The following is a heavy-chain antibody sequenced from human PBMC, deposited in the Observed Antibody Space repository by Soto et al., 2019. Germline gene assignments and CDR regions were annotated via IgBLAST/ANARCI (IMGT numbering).Heavy chain of an antibody. CDR3: ARKPRYYNGMDV. Sequence: RGESLKISCNTSGYTFTTFWIGWVRQRPGKGLEWMGIIYPNDSDKRYNPSFQGQVTMSVDQSITTAYLQWSYLKASDTAMYYCARKPRYYNGMDVWGQGTTVTVSS. J-gene: IGHJ6*02. CDR1: GYTFTTFW. CDR2: IYPNDSDK. V-gene: IGHV5-51*01.